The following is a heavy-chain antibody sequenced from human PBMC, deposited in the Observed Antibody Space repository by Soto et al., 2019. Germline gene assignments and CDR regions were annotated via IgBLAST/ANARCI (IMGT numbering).Heavy chain of an antibody. V-gene: IGHV1-3*01. CDR1: GYTFTSYA. Sequence: ASVKVSCKASGYTFTSYAMHWVRQAPGQRLEWMGWVNAGNGNTKYSQKFQGRVTITRDTSASTAYMELSSLRPEDTAVYYCARYSWNYWYDYYYAMDVSGQVTTATVSS. J-gene: IGHJ6*02. CDR2: VNAGNGNT. CDR3: ARYSWNYWYDYYYAMDV. D-gene: IGHD1-7*01.